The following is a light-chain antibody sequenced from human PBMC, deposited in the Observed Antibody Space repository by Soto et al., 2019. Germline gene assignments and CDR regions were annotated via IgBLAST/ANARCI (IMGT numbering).Light chain of an antibody. CDR3: RQRSEWPLLT. CDR1: QSVSSY. Sequence: EIVLTQSPGTLSLSPGERATLSCRASQSVSSYLAWYQQKPGQAPRLLIYDASSSASGIPARFSGSGSGTDFPPPISSLAPNDFAVYYCRQRSEWPLLTFGGGTKVEIK. V-gene: IGKV3-11*01. CDR2: DAS. J-gene: IGKJ4*01.